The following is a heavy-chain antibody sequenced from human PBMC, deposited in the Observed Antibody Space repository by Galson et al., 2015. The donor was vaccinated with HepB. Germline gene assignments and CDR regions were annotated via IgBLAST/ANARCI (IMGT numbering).Heavy chain of an antibody. CDR1: GFTFSSYG. J-gene: IGHJ4*02. CDR2: ISYDGSNK. CDR3: ARGGGQEVVTAPDY. Sequence: SLRLSCAASGFTFSSYGMHWVRQAPGKGLEWVAVISYDGSNKYYADSVKGRFTISRDNSKNTLYLQMNSLRAEDTAVYYCARGGGQEVVTAPDYWGQGTLVTVSS. V-gene: IGHV3-30*03. D-gene: IGHD2-21*02.